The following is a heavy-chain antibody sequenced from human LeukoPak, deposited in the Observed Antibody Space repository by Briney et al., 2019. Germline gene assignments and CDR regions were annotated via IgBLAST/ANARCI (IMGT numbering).Heavy chain of an antibody. D-gene: IGHD7-27*01. CDR3: ARDTRNWADY. J-gene: IGHJ4*02. CDR2: IGSGSSTI. CDR1: GFILNTYP. Sequence: GGSLRLSCAASGFILNTYPMNGVRQTPGKGLEWIAYIGSGSSTIYYADSVKGRLTVSSDNAKNSLFLQVNSLRDEDTAVYYCARDTRNWADYWGQGTLVTVSS. V-gene: IGHV3-48*02.